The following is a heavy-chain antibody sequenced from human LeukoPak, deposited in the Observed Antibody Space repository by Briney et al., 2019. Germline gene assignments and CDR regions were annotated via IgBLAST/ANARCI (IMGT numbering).Heavy chain of an antibody. J-gene: IGHJ6*03. CDR1: GYIFTSYL. D-gene: IGHD2-21*02. CDR3: ARLSGDYCGGDCYSFHYYYYYMDV. Sequence: GESLKISCTGSGYIFTSYLIGWARPMPGRGLGWMGIVYAGDTDTRYTPSFHGPGTISADTSTSTGYLQWSSLKASDTAMYYCARLSGDYCGGDCYSFHYYYYYMDVWGKGTTVTVSS. CDR2: VYAGDTDT. V-gene: IGHV5-51*01.